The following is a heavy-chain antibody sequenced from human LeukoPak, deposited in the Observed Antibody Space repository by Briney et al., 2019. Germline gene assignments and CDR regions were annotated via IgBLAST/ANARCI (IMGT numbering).Heavy chain of an antibody. V-gene: IGHV4-4*07. J-gene: IGHJ4*02. CDR2: IYTSGST. Sequence: PSETLSLTCTVSGGSISSYHWSWIRQPAGKGLEWIGRIYTSGSTNYNPSLKSRVTMSVDTSKNQFSLKLSSVTAADTAVYYCAGYCSGGSCQTGGVDYWGQGTLVTVSS. CDR3: AGYCSGGSCQTGGVDY. D-gene: IGHD2-15*01. CDR1: GGSISSYH.